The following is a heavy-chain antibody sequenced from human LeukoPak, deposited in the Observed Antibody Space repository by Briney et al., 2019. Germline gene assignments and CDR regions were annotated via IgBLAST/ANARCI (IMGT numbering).Heavy chain of an antibody. V-gene: IGHV4-59*12. CDR2: IYYSGST. CDR1: GGSISSYY. D-gene: IGHD2-21*02. CDR3: ARGLAYCGGDCYPKSDY. J-gene: IGHJ4*02. Sequence: SETLSLTCTVSGGSISSYYWSWIRQPPGKGLEWIGYIYYSGSTNYNPSLKSRVTISVDTSKNQFSLKLSSVTAADTAVYYCARGLAYCGGDCYPKSDYWGQGTLVTVSS.